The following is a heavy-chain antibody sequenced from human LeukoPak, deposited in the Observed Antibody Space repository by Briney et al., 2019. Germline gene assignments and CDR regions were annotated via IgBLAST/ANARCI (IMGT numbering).Heavy chain of an antibody. D-gene: IGHD5-12*01. Sequence: ASVKVSCKTSGGTFNNSAISWVRQAPGQGLEGLGGIMPLFGTEGFAQKFEGRVTITKDESTRTGYLELTSLTSDDTAVYYCARDVHGGYGSGWFDPWGQGTLVSVSS. CDR2: IMPLFGTE. CDR1: GGTFNNSA. V-gene: IGHV1-69*05. CDR3: ARDVHGGYGSGWFDP. J-gene: IGHJ5*02.